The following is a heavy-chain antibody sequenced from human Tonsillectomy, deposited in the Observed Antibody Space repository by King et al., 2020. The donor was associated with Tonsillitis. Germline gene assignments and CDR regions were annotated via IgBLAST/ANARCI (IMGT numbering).Heavy chain of an antibody. D-gene: IGHD6-19*01. J-gene: IGHJ6*02. V-gene: IGHV3-30*18. Sequence: QLVQSGGGVVQPGRSLRLSCAASGFTFSSYGMHWVRQAPGKGLEWVAVISYDGGNKYYADSVKGRFTISRDNSKNTLYLQMNSLRPEDTAVYYCAKDTSGWYPPRVYYYYGMDVWGQGTTVTVSS. CDR3: AKDTSGWYPPRVYYYYGMDV. CDR1: GFTFSSYG. CDR2: ISYDGGNK.